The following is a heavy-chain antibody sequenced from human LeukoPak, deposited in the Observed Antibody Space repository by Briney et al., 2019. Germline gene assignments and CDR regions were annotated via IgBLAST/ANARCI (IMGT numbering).Heavy chain of an antibody. Sequence: PGGSLRLSCAASGFTFSSYAMSWVRQAPGKGLEWVSVISGSGGGTNYADSVKGRFTISRDNSKNTLYLQMNSLRAEDTAVYYCAKLPVPRIAVAGPGHWGQGTLVTVSS. CDR1: GFTFSSYA. CDR2: ISGSGGGT. J-gene: IGHJ4*02. V-gene: IGHV3-23*01. CDR3: AKLPVPRIAVAGPGH. D-gene: IGHD6-19*01.